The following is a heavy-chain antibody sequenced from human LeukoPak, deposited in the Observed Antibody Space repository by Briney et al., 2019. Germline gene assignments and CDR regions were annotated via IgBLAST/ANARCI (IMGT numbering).Heavy chain of an antibody. V-gene: IGHV3-74*01. J-gene: IGHJ1*01. D-gene: IGHD3-22*01. CDR1: GFTFSSYW. Sequence: GGSLRLSCAASGFTFSSYWMHWVRQAPGKGLVWVSRIKSDGSTNYADSVKGRFTISRDNAKNTLSLQMNRLRAEDTGVYYCARAPSEIGGYYPEYFRHWGQGTLVTVSS. CDR3: ARAPSEIGGYYPEYFRH. CDR2: IKSDGST.